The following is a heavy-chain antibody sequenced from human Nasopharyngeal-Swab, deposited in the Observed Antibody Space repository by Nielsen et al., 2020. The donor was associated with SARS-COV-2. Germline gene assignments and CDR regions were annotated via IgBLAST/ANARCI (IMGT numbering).Heavy chain of an antibody. Sequence: GASLKISCAASGFTFSDYCMSWIRQAPGKGLEWVSYISSSGSTIYYADSVKGRLTISRDNAKNSLYLQMNSLRAEDTAVYYCAPFWSGYYDYYYGMDVWGQGTTVTVSS. CDR3: APFWSGYYDYYYGMDV. J-gene: IGHJ6*02. D-gene: IGHD3-3*01. V-gene: IGHV3-11*01. CDR2: ISSSGSTI. CDR1: GFTFSDYC.